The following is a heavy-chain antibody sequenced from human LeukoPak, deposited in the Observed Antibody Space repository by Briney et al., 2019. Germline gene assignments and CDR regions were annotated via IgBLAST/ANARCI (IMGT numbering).Heavy chain of an antibody. CDR3: ARDPRGSGTDY. CDR2: IYYSGST. V-gene: IGHV4-59*01. CDR1: GGSISSYC. D-gene: IGHD3-10*01. J-gene: IGHJ4*02. Sequence: RSSETLSLTCTVSGGSISSYCWSWIRQPPGKGLEWIGYIYYSGSTNYNPSLKSRVTISVDTSKNQFSLKLSSVTAADTAVYYCARDPRGSGTDYWGQRTLVTVSS.